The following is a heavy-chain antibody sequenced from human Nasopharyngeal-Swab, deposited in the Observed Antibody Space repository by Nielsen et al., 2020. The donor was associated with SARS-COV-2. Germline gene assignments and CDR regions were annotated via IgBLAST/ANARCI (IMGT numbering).Heavy chain of an antibody. J-gene: IGHJ6*02. V-gene: IGHV4-34*01. Sequence: SETLSLTCVVYGASFSGYFWSWIRQPPGKGLEWIGEINHSGSTNYNPSLKSRVTISVDTSKNQFSLKLSSVTAADTAAYYCARYRQYRGYYYYGMDVWSQGTTVTVSS. CDR3: ARYRQYRGYYYYGMDV. CDR2: INHSGST. D-gene: IGHD6-13*01. CDR1: GASFSGYF.